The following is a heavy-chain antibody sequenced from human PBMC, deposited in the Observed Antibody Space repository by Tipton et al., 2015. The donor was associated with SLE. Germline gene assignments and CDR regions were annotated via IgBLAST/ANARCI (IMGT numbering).Heavy chain of an antibody. V-gene: IGHV4-59*12. CDR2: IYYSGST. J-gene: IGHJ4*03. D-gene: IGHD3-10*01. Sequence: TLSLTCAVYGGSFSGYYWSWIRQPPGKGLEWIGYIYYSGSTNYNPSLKSRVTISVDTSKNQFSLKLSSVTAADTAVYYCARGRGIIDYWGQGTTVTVSS. CDR3: ARGRGIIDY. CDR1: GGSFSGYY.